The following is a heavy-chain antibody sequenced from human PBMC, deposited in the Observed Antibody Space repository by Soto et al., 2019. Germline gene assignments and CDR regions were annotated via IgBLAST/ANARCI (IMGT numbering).Heavy chain of an antibody. CDR1: GYTFTGYS. CDR3: ASSLGGVDYYDSSGYYPLDY. V-gene: IGHV1-2*04. CDR2: INPNSGDT. Sequence: QVQLVQSGAEVKKPGASVKVSCKASGYTFTGYSMHWVRQAPGQGLEWMGWINPNSGDTNYAQKFQGWVTMTRDTSISTAYMELSRLRSDDTAVYYCASSLGGVDYYDSSGYYPLDYWGQGTLVTVSS. J-gene: IGHJ4*02. D-gene: IGHD3-22*01.